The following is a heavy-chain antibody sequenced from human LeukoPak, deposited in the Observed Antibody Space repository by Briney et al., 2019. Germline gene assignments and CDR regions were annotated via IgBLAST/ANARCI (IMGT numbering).Heavy chain of an antibody. J-gene: IGHJ4*02. D-gene: IGHD6-13*01. CDR2: IRNDGTIK. CDR3: AKTGSSSWGYFDY. Sequence: PGGSLRLSCAASGFTFSYYWMHWVRQAPGKGLEWVAFIRNDGTIKYYADSVKGRFTISRGNSKNTLYLQMNSLRAEDTAVYFCAKTGSSSWGYFDYWGQGTLVTVSS. CDR1: GFTFSYYW. V-gene: IGHV3-30*02.